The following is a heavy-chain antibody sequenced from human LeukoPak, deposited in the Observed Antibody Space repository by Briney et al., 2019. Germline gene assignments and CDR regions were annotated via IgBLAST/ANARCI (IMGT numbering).Heavy chain of an antibody. CDR1: GGSISSYY. D-gene: IGHD1-1*01. V-gene: IGHV4-59*12. CDR3: ARGHSGIPRQGYYYYMDV. Sequence: SETLSLTCTVSGGSISSYYWSWIRQPPGKGLEWIGYIYYSGSTNYNPSLKSRVTISVDTSKNQFSLKLSSVTAADTAVYYCARGHSGIPRQGYYYYMDVWGKGTTVTVSS. J-gene: IGHJ6*03. CDR2: IYYSGST.